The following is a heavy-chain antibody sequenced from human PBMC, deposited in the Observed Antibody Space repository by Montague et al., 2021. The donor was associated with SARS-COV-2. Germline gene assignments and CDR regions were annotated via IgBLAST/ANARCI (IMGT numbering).Heavy chain of an antibody. J-gene: IGHJ4*02. CDR3: ARGGSWLYYFDY. Sequence: CAISGDSVSSNRAAWNWIRQSPSRGREWLGRTYYRSKWYNDYAVSVKRRITINPDTSKNQFSLQLSSVTPEDTAVYYCARGGSWLYYFDYWGQGTLVTVSS. V-gene: IGHV6-1*01. CDR1: GDSVSSNRAA. CDR2: TYYRSKWYN. D-gene: IGHD6-13*01.